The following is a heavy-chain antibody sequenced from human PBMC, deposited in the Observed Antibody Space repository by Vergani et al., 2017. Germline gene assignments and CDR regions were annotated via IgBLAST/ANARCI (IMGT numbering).Heavy chain of an antibody. J-gene: IGHJ6*03. V-gene: IGHV4-59*01. CDR2: IYYSGRT. CDR3: ARGYYDFWSGPYYYYYMDV. Sequence: QVQLPESGPGLVKPSETLSLTCPVSGGSISSYYWRWIRQPPGKGLEWIGYIYYSGRTNYNPSLKSRVTISVDTSKNQFSLKLSSVTAADTAVYYCARGYYDFWSGPYYYYYMDVWGKGTTVTVSS. CDR1: GGSISSYY. D-gene: IGHD3-3*01.